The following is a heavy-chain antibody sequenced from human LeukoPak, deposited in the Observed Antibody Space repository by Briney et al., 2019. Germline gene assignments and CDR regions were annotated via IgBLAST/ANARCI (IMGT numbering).Heavy chain of an antibody. CDR2: IYRDDTT. V-gene: IGHV3-53*01. CDR3: ASAAYDSNSYIVNHDY. CDR1: GFTVSTNY. Sequence: AGGSLRLSCAASGFTVSTNYMSWVRQAPGKGLQWVPVIYRDDTTYYADSVKGRFTIFRDNSKNTLFLQMNSLRAEDTAVYYCASAAYDSNSYIVNHDYWGQGTLVTVSS. D-gene: IGHD3-22*01. J-gene: IGHJ4*02.